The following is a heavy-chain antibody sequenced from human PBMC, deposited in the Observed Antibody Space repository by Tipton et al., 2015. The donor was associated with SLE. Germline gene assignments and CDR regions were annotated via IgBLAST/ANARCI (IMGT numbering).Heavy chain of an antibody. CDR2: ISYSGST. D-gene: IGHD3-10*01. V-gene: IGHV4-59*01. CDR1: GGSFRSYY. Sequence: TLSLICTVAGGSFRSYYWSWIRQPPGKGLEWIAYISYSGSTTYNPSLKSRVTMSLDTSKSQFSLQFSSVTAADTAVYYCARVTRGSAATLFDSWGQGTLVTVSS. J-gene: IGHJ4*02. CDR3: ARVTRGSAATLFDS.